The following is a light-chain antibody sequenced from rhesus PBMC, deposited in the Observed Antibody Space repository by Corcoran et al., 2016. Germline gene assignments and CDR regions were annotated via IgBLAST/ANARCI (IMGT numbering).Light chain of an antibody. CDR3: GQGTHCPFT. CDR2: KVS. Sequence: DVVMTQSPLSLPITPGQPASISCRSSQSLVHSKGNTYLSWYQQKPGQPPRLLCYKVSNRDSGVPDRFSGSGAGTDFTLKISRVESEDVGVYYCGQGTHCPFTFGPGTKLDIK. CDR1: QSLVHSKGNTY. V-gene: IGKV2-64*01. J-gene: IGKJ3*01.